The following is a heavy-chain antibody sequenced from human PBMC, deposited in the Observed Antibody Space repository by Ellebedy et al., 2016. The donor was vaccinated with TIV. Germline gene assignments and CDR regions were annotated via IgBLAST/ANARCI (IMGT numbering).Heavy chain of an antibody. CDR1: GFTFSSYA. CDR3: ARDSSGYNGNWFDP. D-gene: IGHD6-19*01. J-gene: IGHJ5*02. Sequence: GGSLRLSXAASGFTFSSYAMHWVRQAPGKGLEWVAVISYDGSNKYYADSVKGRFTISRDNSKNTLYLQMNSLRAEDTAVYYCARDSSGYNGNWFDPWGQGTLVTVSS. CDR2: ISYDGSNK. V-gene: IGHV3-30-3*01.